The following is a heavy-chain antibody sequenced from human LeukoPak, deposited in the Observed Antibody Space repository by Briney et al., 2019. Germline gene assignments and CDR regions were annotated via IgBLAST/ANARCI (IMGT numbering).Heavy chain of an antibody. CDR3: ARRAGDYSHPYDY. CDR2: ISYDGSNK. D-gene: IGHD3-22*01. V-gene: IGHV3-30*14. Sequence: GRSLRLSCAASGFTFTNYAMHWVRQAPGKGLEWVAVISYDGSNKDYADSVKGRFTISRDNSKNTLYLQMNSLRAEDTAVYYCARRAGDYSHPYDYWGQGILVSVSS. CDR1: GFTFTNYA. J-gene: IGHJ4*02.